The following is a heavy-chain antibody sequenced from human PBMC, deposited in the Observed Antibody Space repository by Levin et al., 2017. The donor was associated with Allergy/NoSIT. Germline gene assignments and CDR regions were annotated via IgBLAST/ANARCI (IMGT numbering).Heavy chain of an antibody. V-gene: IGHV3-23*01. CDR2: ISGSGDVT. CDR3: AKDRYCVGGICPVDY. Sequence: GGSLRLSCATSGFTFTEYAMNWVRQAPGEGLEWVSHISGSGDVTSYADSVKGRFTVSKNFSKNTLDLQMNSLRAEDTAIYYCAKDRYCVGGICPVDYWGQGTLVTVSS. J-gene: IGHJ4*02. D-gene: IGHD2-8*02. CDR1: GFTFTEYA.